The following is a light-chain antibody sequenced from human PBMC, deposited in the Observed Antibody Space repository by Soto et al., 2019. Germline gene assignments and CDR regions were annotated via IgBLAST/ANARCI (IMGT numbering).Light chain of an antibody. CDR2: AAF. V-gene: IGKV1-9*01. J-gene: IGKJ4*01. Sequence: DIQLTQSPSFLSASVGDRVTITCRASQGISSDLAWYQQKPGKVPKLLIYAAFTLQSGLPSRFSGGRSGAEFTLTISSLQPEDFATYYCQQLKSYPLPFGGGTKVEI. CDR1: QGISSD. CDR3: QQLKSYPLP.